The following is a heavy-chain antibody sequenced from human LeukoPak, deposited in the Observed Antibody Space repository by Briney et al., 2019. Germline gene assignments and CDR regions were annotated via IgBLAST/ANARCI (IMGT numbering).Heavy chain of an antibody. J-gene: IGHJ5*02. CDR2: IKQDGTEK. CDR3: AGGSGYLITS. Sequence: PGGSLRLPCAGSGFTFRSYWMNWVRQAPGKGLEWLAIIKQDGTEKHYKGSVEGRFTISRDNARNSLHLQMNSLRAEDTAVYYCAGGSGYLITSWGQGTLVTVSS. D-gene: IGHD3-9*01. V-gene: IGHV3-7*01. CDR1: GFTFRSYW.